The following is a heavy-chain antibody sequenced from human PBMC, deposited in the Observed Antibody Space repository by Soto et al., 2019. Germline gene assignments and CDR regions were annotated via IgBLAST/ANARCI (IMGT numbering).Heavy chain of an antibody. CDR2: IIPIFGTA. CDR3: AEGNTYYYDSSGYADAFDI. D-gene: IGHD3-22*01. V-gene: IGHV1-69*06. CDR1: VGTFSSYA. J-gene: IGHJ3*02. Sequence: ASVKVSCKASVGTFSSYAINWLLQAPGQGLEWMGGIIPIFGTANYAQKFQGRVTITADKSTSTAYMELSSLRSEDTAVYYCAEGNTYYYDSSGYADAFDIWGQGTMVTVSS.